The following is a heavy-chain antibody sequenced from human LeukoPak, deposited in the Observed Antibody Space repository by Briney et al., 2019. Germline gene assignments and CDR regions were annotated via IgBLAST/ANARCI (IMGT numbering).Heavy chain of an antibody. CDR2: ISAYNGNT. J-gene: IGHJ4*02. Sequence: ASVKVSCKASGYTFTSYGISWARQAPGQGLEWMGWISAYNGNTNYAQKLQGRVTMTTDTSTSTAYMELRSLRSDDTAVYYCARGRNYDFWSGTKELDYWGQGTLVTVSS. V-gene: IGHV1-18*01. CDR1: GYTFTSYG. D-gene: IGHD3-3*01. CDR3: ARGRNYDFWSGTKELDY.